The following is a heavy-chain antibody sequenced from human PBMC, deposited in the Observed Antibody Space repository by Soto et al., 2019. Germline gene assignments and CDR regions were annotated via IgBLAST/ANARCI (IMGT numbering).Heavy chain of an antibody. D-gene: IGHD6-19*01. V-gene: IGHV3-23*01. CDR2: ISGSGGST. J-gene: IGHJ4*02. Sequence: EVQLLESGGGLVQPGGSLRLSCAASGFTFSSYAMNWVRQAPGKGLERVSVISGSGGSTYYADSVKGRFTISRDNSKNTLYLQMTSLRAEDTAVYYCASRSSGWYFDYWGQGTMVTVSS. CDR3: ASRSSGWYFDY. CDR1: GFTFSSYA.